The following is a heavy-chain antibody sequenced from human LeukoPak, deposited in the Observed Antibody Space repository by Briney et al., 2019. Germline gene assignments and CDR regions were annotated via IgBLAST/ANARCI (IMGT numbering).Heavy chain of an antibody. D-gene: IGHD2-8*01. V-gene: IGHV3-23*01. J-gene: IGHJ4*02. CDR2: ISGSGDST. CDR3: AKDESSGNGPRGYFDY. CDR1: GFTFSSYA. Sequence: GGSLRLSCAAASGFTFSSYAMVWVRQAPGKGLEWVSAISGSGDSTYYADSVKGRFTISRDDSKNTLCMQMNSLRAEDTAVYYCAKDESSGNGPRGYFDYWGQGTLATVSS.